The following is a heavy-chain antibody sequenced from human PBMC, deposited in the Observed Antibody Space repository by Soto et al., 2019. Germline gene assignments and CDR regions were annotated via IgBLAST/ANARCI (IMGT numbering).Heavy chain of an antibody. CDR1: GGTFSSYT. CDR2: IIPILGIA. D-gene: IGHD3-10*02. V-gene: IGHV1-69*08. CDR3: AKDQVFGEFLWDV. J-gene: IGHJ6*02. Sequence: QVQLVQSGAEVKKPGSSVKVSCKASGGTFSSYTISWVRQAPGQGFEWMGRIIPILGIANNAQKFQGRVTITADKSTSTAYMELRSLRFEDTAVYYCAKDQVFGEFLWDVWGQGTTVTVSS.